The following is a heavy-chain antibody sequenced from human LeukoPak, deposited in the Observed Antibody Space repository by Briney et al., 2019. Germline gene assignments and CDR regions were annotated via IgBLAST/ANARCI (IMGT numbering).Heavy chain of an antibody. V-gene: IGHV1-8*03. Sequence: ASVKVSCKASGYTFTSYDINWVRQATGQGLEWMGWMNTNSGNTGYAQKFQGRVTITRNTSISTAYMELSSLRSEDTAVYYCARGGDDSSGYSQHFDYWGQGTLVTVSS. J-gene: IGHJ4*02. CDR2: MNTNSGNT. CDR1: GYTFTSYD. D-gene: IGHD3-22*01. CDR3: ARGGDDSSGYSQHFDY.